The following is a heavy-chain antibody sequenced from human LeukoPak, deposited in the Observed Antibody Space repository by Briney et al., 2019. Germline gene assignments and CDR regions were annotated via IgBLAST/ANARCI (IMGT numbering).Heavy chain of an antibody. CDR2: IHYSGST. V-gene: IGHV4-59*01. J-gene: IGHJ4*02. Sequence: TASETLSLTWTVSGGSISGYYWSWIRQPPGKGLEWIGLIHYSGSTNYNPSLKSRVTISVDTSKNQFSLRLSSVTAADTAVYYCARDLELGYWGQGTLVTVSS. D-gene: IGHD5-24*01. CDR1: GGSISGYY. CDR3: ARDLELGY.